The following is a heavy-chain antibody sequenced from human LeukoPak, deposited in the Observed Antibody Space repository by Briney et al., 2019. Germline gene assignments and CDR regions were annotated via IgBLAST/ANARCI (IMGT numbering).Heavy chain of an antibody. CDR3: ARVVTEQQLVDAFDI. V-gene: IGHV4-59*01. CDR1: GGSISSYY. CDR2: ICYSGST. Sequence: SETLSLTCTVSGGSISSYYWSWIRQPPGKGLEWIGYICYSGSTNYNPSLKSRVTISVDTSKNQFSLKLSSVTAADTAVYYCARVVTEQQLVDAFDIWGQGTMVTVSS. D-gene: IGHD6-13*01. J-gene: IGHJ3*02.